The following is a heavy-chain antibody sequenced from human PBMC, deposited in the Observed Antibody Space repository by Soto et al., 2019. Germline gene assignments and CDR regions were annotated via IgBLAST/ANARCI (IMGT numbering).Heavy chain of an antibody. CDR1: GFTFSSYG. Sequence: GGSLRLSCAASGFTFSSYGMHWVRQAPGKGQEWVAVISYDGSNKYYADSVKGRFTISRDNSKNTLYLQIISLRAEDTAVYYCAKDGEDIVVVVAATRGKYYYYMDVWGKGTTVTVSS. J-gene: IGHJ6*03. CDR3: AKDGEDIVVVVAATRGKYYYYMDV. D-gene: IGHD2-15*01. V-gene: IGHV3-30*18. CDR2: ISYDGSNK.